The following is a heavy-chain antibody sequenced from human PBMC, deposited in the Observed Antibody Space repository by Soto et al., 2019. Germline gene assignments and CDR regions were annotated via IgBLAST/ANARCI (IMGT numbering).Heavy chain of an antibody. CDR3: AGHSSGVPGYYYGMDV. Sequence: QVQLVQSGAEVKKPGSSVKVSCKASGGTFSSYAISWVRQAPGQGLEWMGGIIPIFDTADYAQKFQGRVTSTADESTNTAYMELSSLRSADTAVYYCAGHSSGVPGYYYGMDVWGQGTTVTVSS. CDR1: GGTFSSYA. CDR2: IIPIFDTA. V-gene: IGHV1-69*12. D-gene: IGHD3-22*01. J-gene: IGHJ6*02.